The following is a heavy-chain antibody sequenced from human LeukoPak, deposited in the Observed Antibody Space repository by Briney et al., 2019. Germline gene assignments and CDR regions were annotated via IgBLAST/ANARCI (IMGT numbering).Heavy chain of an antibody. CDR3: ASSLTTDTLFDAGGPL. CDR2: IYHSGST. J-gene: IGHJ4*02. V-gene: IGHV4-34*01. Sequence: SETLSLTCAVYGGSFSGYYWSWIRKPPGKGGEWIGEIYHSGSTNYNPSLKSRVTISVDKSKNQFSLKLSSVTAADPAVYCCASSLTTDTLFDAGGPLWGQGTLVTVSS. D-gene: IGHD4-11*01. CDR1: GGSFSGYY.